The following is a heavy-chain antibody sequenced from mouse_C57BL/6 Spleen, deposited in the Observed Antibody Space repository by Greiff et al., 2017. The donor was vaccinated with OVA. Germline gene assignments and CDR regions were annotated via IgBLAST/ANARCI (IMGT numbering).Heavy chain of an antibody. CDR3: AREDDYDGYCDD. J-gene: IGHJ1*03. V-gene: IGHV1-61*01. D-gene: IGHD2-4*01. CDR2: IYPSDSET. Sequence: QVQLQQPGAELVRPGSSVKLSCKASGYTFTSYWMDWVKQRPGQGLEWIGNIYPSDSETHYNQKFKDKATLTVDKSSSTAYMQLSSLTSEESAVYYCAREDDYDGYCDDWGKGTTVTVSS. CDR1: GYTFTSYW.